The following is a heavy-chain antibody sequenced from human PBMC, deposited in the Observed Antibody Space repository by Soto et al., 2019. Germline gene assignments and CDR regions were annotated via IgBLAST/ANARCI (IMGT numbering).Heavy chain of an antibody. J-gene: IGHJ3*02. V-gene: IGHV3-23*01. D-gene: IGHD6-13*01. CDR2: ISGSGGST. Sequence: PGGSLRLSCAASGFAFSSYAMSWVRQAPGKGLEWVSAISGSGGSTYYADSVKGRFTISRDNSKNTLYLQMNSLRAEDTAVYYCAKDRRLAAAGTLEGRRVNDAFDIWGQGTMVTVSS. CDR1: GFAFSSYA. CDR3: AKDRRLAAAGTLEGRRVNDAFDI.